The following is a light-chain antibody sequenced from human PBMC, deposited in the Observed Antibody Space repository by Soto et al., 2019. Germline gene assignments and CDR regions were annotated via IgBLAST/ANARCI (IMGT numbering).Light chain of an antibody. J-gene: IGKJ1*01. V-gene: IGKV3-11*01. Sequence: EIFLTQSPDTLSLSPGERATLSCRASQSVTNYIAWYQQRPGQAPRLLIYDASNRATGIPARFSGSGSGTDFTLNISSLEPEDSAVYYCQQNLGLHPFGQGTKVDIX. CDR3: QQNLGLHP. CDR2: DAS. CDR1: QSVTNY.